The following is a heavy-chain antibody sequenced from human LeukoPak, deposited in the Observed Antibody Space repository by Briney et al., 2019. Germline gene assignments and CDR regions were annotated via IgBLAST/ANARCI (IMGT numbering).Heavy chain of an antibody. J-gene: IGHJ6*02. Sequence: GGSLRLSCAASGFTFNTYGMNWVRQAPGKGLEWVAIIWYDGSDKYYAESVKGRFTISRDNSKNTLYLQVNSLRAEDTAVNYCARVGCTGGSCLAYNYYAMDVWGQGTTVTVSS. V-gene: IGHV3-33*01. D-gene: IGHD2-15*01. CDR1: GFTFNTYG. CDR2: IWYDGSDK. CDR3: ARVGCTGGSCLAYNYYAMDV.